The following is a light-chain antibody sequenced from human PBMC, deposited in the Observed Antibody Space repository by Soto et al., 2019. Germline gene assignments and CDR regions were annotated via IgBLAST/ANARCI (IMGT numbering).Light chain of an antibody. CDR3: QQYGSSRT. CDR2: DAS. V-gene: IGKV3-20*01. J-gene: IGKJ1*01. Sequence: SQSPATLSLTPGERATLSCRASQSVGKYLVWYQQKPGQAPSLLIYDASNRAPGIPARFSGSGSGTDFTLTISSLEPEDFAVYYCQQYGSSRTFGQGTKVDIK. CDR1: QSVGKY.